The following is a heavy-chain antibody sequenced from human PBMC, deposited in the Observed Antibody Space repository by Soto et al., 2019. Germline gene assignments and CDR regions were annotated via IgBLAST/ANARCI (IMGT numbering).Heavy chain of an antibody. CDR3: ARAYYDFWSGYYYFSGMDV. CDR2: ISAYNGNT. V-gene: IGHV1-18*01. Sequence: QVQLVQSGAEVKKSGASVKVSCKASGYTFTSYGISWVRQAPGQGLEWMGWISAYNGNTNYAQKLQGRVTMTTDTSTSTAYMELRSLRSDDTAVYYCARAYYDFWSGYYYFSGMDVWGQGTTVTVSS. CDR1: GYTFTSYG. D-gene: IGHD3-3*01. J-gene: IGHJ6*02.